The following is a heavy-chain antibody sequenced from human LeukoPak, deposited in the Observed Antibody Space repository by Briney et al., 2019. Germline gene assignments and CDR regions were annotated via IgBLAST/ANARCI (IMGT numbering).Heavy chain of an antibody. CDR2: INHSGST. J-gene: IGHJ6*04. CDR3: ARVAAAGMI. CDR1: GGSFSSYY. V-gene: IGHV4-34*01. D-gene: IGHD6-13*01. Sequence: SETLSLTCAVYGGSFSSYYWSWIRQSPGKGLEWIGKINHSGSTNYNPSLKSRVTIFVDTSKNQFSLKLSSVTAADTAVYYCARVAAAGMIWGKGTTVTVSS.